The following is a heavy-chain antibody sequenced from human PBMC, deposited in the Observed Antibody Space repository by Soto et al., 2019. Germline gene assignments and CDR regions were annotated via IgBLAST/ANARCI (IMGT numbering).Heavy chain of an antibody. D-gene: IGHD4-17*01. V-gene: IGHV1-8*01. J-gene: IGHJ4*02. Sequence: QVQLVQSGAEVKKPGASVKVSCKASGYTFTSYDINWVRQATGQGLEWMGWMNPNSGNTGYAQKFQGRVTMTRNTSLSTAYMELSSLSSVDTTVYYCARSTNDYGDLHWGQGTLVTVSS. CDR1: GYTFTSYD. CDR3: ARSTNDYGDLH. CDR2: MNPNSGNT.